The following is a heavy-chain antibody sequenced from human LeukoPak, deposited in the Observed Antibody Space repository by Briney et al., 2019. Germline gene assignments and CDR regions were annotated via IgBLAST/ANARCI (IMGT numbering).Heavy chain of an antibody. D-gene: IGHD6-13*01. Sequence: PSETLSLTCNVSGASIRHYYWSWLRQPAGKGLEWIGRIVPSGSTDYNPSLKSRVTMSVDTSKSQFSLKLNSVTAADTAVYYCAKEGAAPGPDFDYWGQGTLVIVSS. CDR3: AKEGAAPGPDFDY. CDR2: IVPSGST. J-gene: IGHJ4*02. V-gene: IGHV4-4*07. CDR1: GASIRHYY.